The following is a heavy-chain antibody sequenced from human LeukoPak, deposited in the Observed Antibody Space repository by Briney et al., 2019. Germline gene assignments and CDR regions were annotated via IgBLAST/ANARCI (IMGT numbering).Heavy chain of an antibody. J-gene: IGHJ3*02. CDR3: ARGGSCGGNSMRFPFDI. Sequence: PGGSLRLSCAASGFIVSSNYMSWVRQAPGKGLEWVSVIYSGGSTYYADSVKGRFTISRDNSKNTLYLQMNSLRAEDTAVYYCARGGSCGGNSMRFPFDIWGQGTMVTVSS. CDR2: IYSGGST. CDR1: GFIVSSNY. V-gene: IGHV3-53*01. D-gene: IGHD4-23*01.